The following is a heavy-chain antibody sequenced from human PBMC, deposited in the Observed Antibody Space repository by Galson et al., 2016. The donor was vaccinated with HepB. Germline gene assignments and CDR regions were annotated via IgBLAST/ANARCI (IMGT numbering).Heavy chain of an antibody. CDR1: GASISRGGDF. Sequence: TLSLTCTVSGASISRGGDFWNWIRQHPGKGLEWIGYIYYNGITSYKPSLKSRVSISLDTSKNQFSLKLSSVTAADTAVYYCAREMLGNERFNYGMDDWGQGTTVTVSS. V-gene: IGHV4-31*03. D-gene: IGHD1-1*01. CDR3: AREMLGNERFNYGMDD. J-gene: IGHJ6*02. CDR2: IYYNGIT.